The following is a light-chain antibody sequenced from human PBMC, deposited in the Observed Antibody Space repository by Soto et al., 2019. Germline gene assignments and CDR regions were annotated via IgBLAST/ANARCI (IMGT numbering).Light chain of an antibody. V-gene: IGKV3-11*01. CDR1: QSLTSY. CDR3: QQRRDWPLT. J-gene: IGKJ4*01. Sequence: EIVLTQSPATLSLSPGERATLSCRASQSLTSYLAWFQQKPAQAPRLLIYDASNRATDIPARFSGSGSGTDFTLNISSLEPADFAVYYCQQRRDWPLTFGGGTKMEIK. CDR2: DAS.